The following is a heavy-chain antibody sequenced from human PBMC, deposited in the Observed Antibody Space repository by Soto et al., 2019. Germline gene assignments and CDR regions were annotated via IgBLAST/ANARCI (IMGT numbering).Heavy chain of an antibody. CDR3: ARGYCSGGSCSPGQH. CDR1: GGTFSSYT. J-gene: IGHJ1*01. D-gene: IGHD2-15*01. V-gene: IGHV1-69*02. CDR2: IIPILGIA. Sequence: QVPLVQSGAEVKKPGSSVKVSCKASGGTFSSYTISWVRQAPGQGFEWMGRIIPILGIANYAQKFQGRVTITADKSTSTAYMELSSLRSEDTAVYYCARGYCSGGSCSPGQHWGQGTLVTVSS.